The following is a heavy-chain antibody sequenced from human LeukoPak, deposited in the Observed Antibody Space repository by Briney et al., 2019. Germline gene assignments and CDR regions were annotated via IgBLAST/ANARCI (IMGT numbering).Heavy chain of an antibody. CDR3: ARGYYYGSGSYYNVLYYFDY. CDR2: ISYDGSNK. J-gene: IGHJ4*02. V-gene: IGHV3-30*04. Sequence: GGSLRLSCAASGFTFSSYAMHWVRQAPGKGLEWVAVISYDGSNKYYADSVKGRFTISRDNSKNTLYLQMSSLRAEDTAVYYCARGYYYGSGSYYNVLYYFDYWGQGTLVTVSS. CDR1: GFTFSSYA. D-gene: IGHD3-10*01.